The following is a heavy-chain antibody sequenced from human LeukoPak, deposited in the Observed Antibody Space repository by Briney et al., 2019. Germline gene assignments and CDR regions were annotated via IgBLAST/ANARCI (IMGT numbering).Heavy chain of an antibody. D-gene: IGHD3-22*01. CDR3: ASLYYDRPGTGFDY. CDR2: FDPEDGET. Sequence: ASVKVSCKVSGYTLTELSMHWVRQAPGKGLEWMGGFDPEDGETIYAQKFQGRVTMTEDTSTDTAYMELSSLRSEDTAVYYCASLYYDRPGTGFDYWGQGTLVTVSS. V-gene: IGHV1-24*01. J-gene: IGHJ4*02. CDR1: GYTLTELS.